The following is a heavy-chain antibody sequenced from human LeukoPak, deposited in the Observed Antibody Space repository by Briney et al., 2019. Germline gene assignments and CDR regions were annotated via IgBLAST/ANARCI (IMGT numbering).Heavy chain of an antibody. CDR3: AGSIAAANV. D-gene: IGHD6-13*01. V-gene: IGHV4-59*01. CDR1: GGSFSGYY. Sequence: PSETLSLTCAVYGGSFSGYYCSWIRQPPGKGLEWIAYIHYTGITNYNPSLKSRVTISLDTSENQISLKLSSVTAADTAVYFCAGSIAAANVWGQGTLVTVSS. CDR2: IHYTGIT. J-gene: IGHJ4*02.